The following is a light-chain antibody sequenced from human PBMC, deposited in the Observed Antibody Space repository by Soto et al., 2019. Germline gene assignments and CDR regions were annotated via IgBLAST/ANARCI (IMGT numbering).Light chain of an antibody. CDR1: SSDVGGYNF. CDR2: NVI. CDR3: CSYAGSYTYV. J-gene: IGLJ1*01. V-gene: IGLV2-11*01. Sequence: QSALTQPRSVSGSPGQSVTISCTGTSSDVGGYNFVSWYQHHPGKAPKLMIYNVIQRPSGVPDRFSASKSGNTASLTISGVQAEDEADYYCCSYAGSYTYVFGTGTKVTVL.